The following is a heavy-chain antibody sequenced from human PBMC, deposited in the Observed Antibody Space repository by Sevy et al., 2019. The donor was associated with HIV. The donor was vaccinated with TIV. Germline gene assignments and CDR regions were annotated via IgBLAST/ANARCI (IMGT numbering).Heavy chain of an antibody. CDR3: ARGPMVRGVIYAFDI. CDR1: GFTFSSYD. Sequence: GGSLRLSRAASGFTFSSYDMHWVRQATGKGLEWVSAIGTAGDTYYPGSVKGRFTISRENAKNSLYLQMNSLRAGDTAVYYCARGPMVRGVIYAFDIWGQGTMVTVSS. D-gene: IGHD3-10*01. J-gene: IGHJ3*02. CDR2: IGTAGDT. V-gene: IGHV3-13*01.